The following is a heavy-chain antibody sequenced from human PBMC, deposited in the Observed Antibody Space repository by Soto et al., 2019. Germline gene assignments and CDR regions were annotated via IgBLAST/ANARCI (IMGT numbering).Heavy chain of an antibody. J-gene: IGHJ6*02. CDR3: EKDRALENQTPYGMDV. CDR1: PITVYNFAA. V-gene: IGHV3-23*01. Sequence: EMQLLESGGGLGQPGGSLRLSCVASPITVYNFAAMSWVRQTPERGLEWVSTISGRGDHRYYADAVKGRFTISRDNSKNRLYLQMDGLRVDDTAVYYCEKDRALENQTPYGMDVWGQGTTVTV. D-gene: IGHD2-2*01. CDR2: ISGRGDHR.